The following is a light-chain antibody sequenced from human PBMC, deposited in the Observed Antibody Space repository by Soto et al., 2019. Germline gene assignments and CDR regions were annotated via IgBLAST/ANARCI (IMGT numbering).Light chain of an antibody. J-gene: IGLJ2*01. Sequence: QSALTQPASVSGSPGQSITISCTGTSSDVGGYNDVSWYQQHPGKAPKLMIYDVTNRPSGVSNRFSGYKSGNTAPLTIAGLQAEDEDDYYCSSYTSSSTEVFGGGTQLTVL. V-gene: IGLV2-14*01. CDR1: SSDVGGYND. CDR3: SSYTSSSTEV. CDR2: DVT.